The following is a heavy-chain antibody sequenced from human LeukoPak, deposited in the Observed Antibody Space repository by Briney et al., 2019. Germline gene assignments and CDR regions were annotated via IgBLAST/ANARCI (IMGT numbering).Heavy chain of an antibody. V-gene: IGHV3-23*01. CDR3: ANQVYYDILTADY. Sequence: GGSLRLSCAASGFTFSSYSMNWVRQAPGKGLEWVSAISGSGGSTYYADSVKGRFTISRDNSKNTLYLQMNSLRAEDTAVYYCANQVYYDILTADYWGQGTLVTVSS. J-gene: IGHJ4*02. D-gene: IGHD3-9*01. CDR2: ISGSGGST. CDR1: GFTFSSYS.